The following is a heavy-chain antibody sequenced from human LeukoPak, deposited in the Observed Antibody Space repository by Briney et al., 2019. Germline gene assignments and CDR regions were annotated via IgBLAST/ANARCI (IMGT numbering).Heavy chain of an antibody. CDR3: ARDPYYYDSSGYYGEGFDY. CDR2: ISSSRNYI. J-gene: IGHJ4*02. V-gene: IGHV3-21*01. Sequence: PGGSLRLSCAASGITFSSYSMNWVRQAPGKGLEWVSYISSSRNYIFYADSVKGRFTISRDNAKNSLYLQMNSLRAEDTAVYYCARDPYYYDSSGYYGEGFDYWGQGTLVSVSS. CDR1: GITFSSYS. D-gene: IGHD3-22*01.